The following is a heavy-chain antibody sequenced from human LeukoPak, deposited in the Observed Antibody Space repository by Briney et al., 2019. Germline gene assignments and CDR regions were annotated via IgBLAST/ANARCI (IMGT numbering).Heavy chain of an antibody. Sequence: GGSLRLSCAASGFTFSTYSMTWVRQAPGKGLEWVSSISSSGTYIYYADSMKGRFTISRGDAKNSLYLQMNSLRAEDTAVYYCARTPSSENYFPWYFDLWGRGTLVTVSS. D-gene: IGHD2/OR15-2a*01. CDR3: ARTPSSENYFPWYFDL. CDR1: GFTFSTYS. V-gene: IGHV3-21*01. CDR2: ISSSGTYI. J-gene: IGHJ2*01.